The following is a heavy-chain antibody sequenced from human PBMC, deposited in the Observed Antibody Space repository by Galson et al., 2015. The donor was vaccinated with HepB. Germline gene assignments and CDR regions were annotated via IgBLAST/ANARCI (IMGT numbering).Heavy chain of an antibody. CDR1: GFTFDDFA. CDR2: IYGGGST. CDR3: ARDSGDWNQDY. D-gene: IGHD1-1*01. J-gene: IGHJ4*02. Sequence: SLRLSCAASGFTFDDFAMNWVRQAPGKGLEWVSVIYGGGSTHYADSVRGRFTISRDNSKNTLYLEMNSLRAEDTALYYCARDSGDWNQDYWGQGTLVTVSS. V-gene: IGHV3-66*01.